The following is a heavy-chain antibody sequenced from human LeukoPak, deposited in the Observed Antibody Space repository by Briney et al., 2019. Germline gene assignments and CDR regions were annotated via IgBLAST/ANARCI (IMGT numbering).Heavy chain of an antibody. J-gene: IGHJ4*02. CDR1: GFTFSSYW. CDR3: ASGLGIYFDY. V-gene: IGHV3-7*01. D-gene: IGHD1-26*01. Sequence: GGSLRLSCAAPGFTFSSYWMSWVRQAPGKGLEWVANIKRDGSEKYYVDSVKGRFTISRDNAKNSLYLQMNSLRAEDTAVYYCASGLGIYFDYWGQGTLVTVSS. CDR2: IKRDGSEK.